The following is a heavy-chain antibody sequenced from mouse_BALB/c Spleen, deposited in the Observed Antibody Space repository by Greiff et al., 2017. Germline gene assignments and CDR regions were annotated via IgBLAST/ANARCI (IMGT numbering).Heavy chain of an antibody. J-gene: IGHJ3*01. Sequence: QVQLQQSGAELVRPGASVKLSCKASGYTFTSYWINWVKQRPGQGLEWIGNIYPSDSYTNYNQKFKDKATLTVDKSSSTAYMQLSSPTSEDSAVYYCTRWATTASAWFAYWGQGTLVTVSA. V-gene: IGHV1-69*02. CDR3: TRWATTASAWFAY. CDR1: GYTFTSYW. D-gene: IGHD1-2*01. CDR2: IYPSDSYT.